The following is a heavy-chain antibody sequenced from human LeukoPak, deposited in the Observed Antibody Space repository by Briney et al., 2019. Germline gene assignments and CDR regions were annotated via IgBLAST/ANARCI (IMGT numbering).Heavy chain of an antibody. J-gene: IGHJ4*02. D-gene: IGHD7-27*01. Sequence: ASVKVSCKASGYTFTGYYMHWVRQAPGQGLEWMGCIKPNSGVTNFAQTFKGRVTMTRDTSISTAYMELSRLTSDDTAVYYCARDRTGESDFDYWGQGTLVTVSS. CDR1: GYTFTGYY. CDR2: IKPNSGVT. CDR3: ARDRTGESDFDY. V-gene: IGHV1-2*02.